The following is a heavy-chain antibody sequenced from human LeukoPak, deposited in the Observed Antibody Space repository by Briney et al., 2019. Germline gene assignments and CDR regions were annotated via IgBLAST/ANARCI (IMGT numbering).Heavy chain of an antibody. Sequence: KTGGSLRLSCAASGLTFSSYSMNWVRQAPGKGLEWVSSISSSSSYIYYADSVKGRFTISRDNAKNSLYLQMNSLRAEDTAVYYCARGSYDGKYNWFDPWGQGTLVTVSS. CDR3: ARGSYDGKYNWFDP. D-gene: IGHD2-21*01. CDR1: GLTFSSYS. V-gene: IGHV3-21*01. J-gene: IGHJ5*02. CDR2: ISSSSSYI.